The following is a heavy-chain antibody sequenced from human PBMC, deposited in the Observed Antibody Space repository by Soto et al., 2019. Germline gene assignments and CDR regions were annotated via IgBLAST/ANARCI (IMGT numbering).Heavy chain of an antibody. CDR3: ARLPVDAFDI. J-gene: IGHJ3*02. V-gene: IGHV4-39*07. Sequence: PSETLSLTCTVSGTSISSTDYYWGWIRQPPGKGLEWITSIYYTGMTYYNPSLKSRVTISVDTSKNQFSLKLSSVTAADTAVYYCARLPVDAFDIWGQGTMVTVSS. CDR2: IYYTGMT. CDR1: GTSISSTDYY. D-gene: IGHD4-4*01.